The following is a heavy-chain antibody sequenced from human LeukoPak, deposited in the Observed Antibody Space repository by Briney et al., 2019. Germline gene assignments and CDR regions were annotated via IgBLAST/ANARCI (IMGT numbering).Heavy chain of an antibody. D-gene: IGHD2-2*01. V-gene: IGHV1-24*01. J-gene: IGHJ5*02. CDR3: ATGWYCSSTSCYPDGWFDP. Sequence: ASVKVSCKVSGYTLTELSMHWVRQAPGKGLEWMGGFDPEDGETIYAQKSQGRVTMTEDTSTDTAYMELSSLRSEDTAVYYCATGWYCSSTSCYPDGWFDPWGQGTLVTVSS. CDR2: FDPEDGET. CDR1: GYTLTELS.